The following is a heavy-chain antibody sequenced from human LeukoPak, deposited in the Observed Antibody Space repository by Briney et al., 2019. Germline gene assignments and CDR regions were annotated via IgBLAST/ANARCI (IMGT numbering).Heavy chain of an antibody. D-gene: IGHD5-12*01. CDR3: ARGSYGGFDLYFDK. CDR1: GFTFRTQE. Sequence: GGSLRLSCAASGFTFRTQEMTWVREAPGKGLEGISYISSNSRTIYSADSVKGRFTISRYNTMNSVYLQLNSVRVEDSGFYYCARGSYGGFDLYFDKWGPGTLVAVSS. J-gene: IGHJ4*02. CDR2: ISSNSRTI. V-gene: IGHV3-48*03.